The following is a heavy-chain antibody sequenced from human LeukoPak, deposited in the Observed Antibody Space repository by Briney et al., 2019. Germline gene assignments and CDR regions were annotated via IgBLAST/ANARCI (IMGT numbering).Heavy chain of an antibody. CDR3: ARDRKDYDFWSGYYPGSH. D-gene: IGHD3-3*01. Sequence: PGGSLRLSCAASGFTLSNYGMHWVRQAPGKGLEWVAFIRFDGGNKYYAESVKGRFTISRDNAKNSLYLQMNSLRAEDTAVYYCARDRKDYDFWSGYYPGSHWGQGTLVTVSS. V-gene: IGHV3-30*02. CDR1: GFTLSNYG. J-gene: IGHJ4*02. CDR2: IRFDGGNK.